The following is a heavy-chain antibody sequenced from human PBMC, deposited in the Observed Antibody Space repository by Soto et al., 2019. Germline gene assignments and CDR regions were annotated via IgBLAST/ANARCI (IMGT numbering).Heavy chain of an antibody. CDR1: GFTFSDYY. V-gene: IGHV3-11*05. CDR3: AGGPSRWYPLDY. D-gene: IGHD6-13*01. J-gene: IGHJ4*02. Sequence: PGGSLRLSCAASGFTFSDYYMSWVRQAPGKGLEWISYISSSGSYTNYADSVKGRFTISRDNAKNSLYLQMNSLRAEDTAVYYCAGGPSRWYPLDYWGQGTLVTVSS. CDR2: ISSSGSYT.